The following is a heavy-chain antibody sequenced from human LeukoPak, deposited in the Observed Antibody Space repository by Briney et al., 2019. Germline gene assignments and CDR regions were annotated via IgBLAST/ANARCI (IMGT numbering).Heavy chain of an antibody. J-gene: IGHJ5*02. Sequence: GASVKVSCKASGYTFTSYDINWVRQATRQGLEWMGWMNPNSGNTGYAQKFQGRVTMTRNTSISTAYMELSSLRSEDTAVYYCARATQYYDFWSGYSNWFDPWGQGTLVTVSS. CDR1: GYTFTSYD. CDR2: MNPNSGNT. CDR3: ARATQYYDFWSGYSNWFDP. V-gene: IGHV1-8*01. D-gene: IGHD3-3*01.